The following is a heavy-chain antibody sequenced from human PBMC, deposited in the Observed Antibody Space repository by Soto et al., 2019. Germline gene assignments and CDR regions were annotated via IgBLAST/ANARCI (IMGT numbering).Heavy chain of an antibody. CDR1: GFTFNSYS. D-gene: IGHD3-22*01. J-gene: IGHJ6*02. CDR3: ARSLTMIVSYYGMDV. V-gene: IGHV3-21*01. Sequence: GGSLRLSWAASGFTFNSYSMNWVRQAPGEGLEGVSSISSSRSYIYYADAGKGRFTISRDNAKNSLYLQMNSLRAEDTAVYYCARSLTMIVSYYGMDVWGQGTTVTVSS. CDR2: ISSSRSYI.